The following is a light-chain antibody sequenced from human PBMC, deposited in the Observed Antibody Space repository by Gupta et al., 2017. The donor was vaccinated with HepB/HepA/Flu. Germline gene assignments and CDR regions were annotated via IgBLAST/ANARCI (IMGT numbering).Light chain of an antibody. Sequence: QLVLTQSPSAPAPLGASVKLACTLHSGHSSYAIAWYQQQPEESPRFFMILNSDGSHTKGDGIPDRFSVSSSGAARYLTISGLQSEDEADYFCQTWDSTSVVFGGGTKLTVL. CDR2: LNSDGSH. J-gene: IGLJ2*01. CDR3: QTWDSTSVV. CDR1: SGHSSYA. V-gene: IGLV4-69*01.